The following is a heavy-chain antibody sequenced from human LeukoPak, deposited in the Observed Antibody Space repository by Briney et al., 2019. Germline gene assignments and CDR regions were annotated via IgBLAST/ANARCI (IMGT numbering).Heavy chain of an antibody. D-gene: IGHD6-13*01. CDR2: IYHSGST. CDR3: ARERKYSSSWYGSGEFDY. J-gene: IGHJ4*02. CDR1: GGSISSSSYY. Sequence: SETLSLTCTVSGGSISSSSYYWGWIRQPPGKGLEWIGEIYHSGSTNYNPSLKSRVTISVDKSKNQFSLKLSSVTAADTAVYYCARERKYSSSWYGSGEFDYWGQGTLVTVSS. V-gene: IGHV4-39*07.